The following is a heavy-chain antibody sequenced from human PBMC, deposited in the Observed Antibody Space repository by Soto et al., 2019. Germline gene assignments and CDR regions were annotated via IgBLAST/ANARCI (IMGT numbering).Heavy chain of an antibody. D-gene: IGHD2-15*01. J-gene: IGHJ5*02. Sequence: EVQLLESGGGLVQPGGSLRLSCAASGFTFSNHGMSWVRQAPGKGLEWVSSISIGGGTTYYADSVKGRFTISRDNSKNPLYLQMNSLRVEDTAVNYCAPRPDIVVEPIQSWGQGTLVTVSS. CDR3: APRPDIVVEPIQS. CDR1: GFTFSNHG. CDR2: ISIGGGTT. V-gene: IGHV3-23*01.